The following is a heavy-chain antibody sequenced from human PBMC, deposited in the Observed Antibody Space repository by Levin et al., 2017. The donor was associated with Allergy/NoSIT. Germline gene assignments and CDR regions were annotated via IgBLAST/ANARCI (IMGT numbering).Heavy chain of an antibody. CDR1: GGSISSSNYY. Sequence: SQTLSLTCTVSGGSISSSNYYWGWVRQPPGKGLEWIGSFYYSGSTYYNPSLKSRVTISVDTSKNQFSLKLSSVTAADTAVYHCAREGAVHYDRSGYDIASFDYWGQGTLVTVSS. J-gene: IGHJ4*02. CDR3: AREGAVHYDRSGYDIASFDY. V-gene: IGHV4-39*07. D-gene: IGHD3-22*01. CDR2: FYYSGST.